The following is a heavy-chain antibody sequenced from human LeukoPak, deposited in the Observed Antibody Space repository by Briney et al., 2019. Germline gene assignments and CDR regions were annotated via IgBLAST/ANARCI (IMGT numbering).Heavy chain of an antibody. V-gene: IGHV1-2*02. CDR2: INPNTGDT. CDR1: GYTFTAYY. D-gene: IGHD1-26*01. J-gene: IGHJ5*02. CDR3: ARGSGNYWFDP. Sequence: ASVKVSCKASGYTFTAYYIHWVRQAPGQGLEWMAWINPNTGDTNYAQKFQGRVIMARDTSISTAYMELSRLRSDDTAVYYCARGSGNYWFDPWGHGTLVTVSS.